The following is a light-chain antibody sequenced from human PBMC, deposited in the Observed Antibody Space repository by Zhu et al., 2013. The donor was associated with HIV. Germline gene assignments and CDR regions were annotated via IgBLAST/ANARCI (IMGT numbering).Light chain of an antibody. CDR3: QQYSDLSA. J-gene: IGKJ1*01. V-gene: IGKV1-5*03. CDR2: RAS. CDR1: QSVGSW. Sequence: DIQITQSPSTLSASVGDRLTITCRASQSVGSWLAWYQQKPGKAPKLLIYRASTLQSGVPSRFHGSGSGTEFTLTITGLQPEDLGSYSCQQYSDLSAFGQATKVEIK.